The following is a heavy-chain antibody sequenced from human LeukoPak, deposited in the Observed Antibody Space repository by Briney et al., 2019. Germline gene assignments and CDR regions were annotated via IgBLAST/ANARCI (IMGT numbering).Heavy chain of an antibody. Sequence: GGSLRLSCAASGFTFSSYGMHWVRQAPGKGLEWVAFIRYDGSNKYYADSVKGRFTISRDNSKNTLYLQMNSLRAEDTAMYYCARDRPGSSDPLHAFDIWGQGTMVTVSS. J-gene: IGHJ3*02. D-gene: IGHD3-10*01. V-gene: IGHV3-30*02. CDR3: ARDRPGSSDPLHAFDI. CDR2: IRYDGSNK. CDR1: GFTFSSYG.